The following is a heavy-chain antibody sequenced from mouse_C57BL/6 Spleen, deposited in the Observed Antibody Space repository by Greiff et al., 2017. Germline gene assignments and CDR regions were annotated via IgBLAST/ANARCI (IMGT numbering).Heavy chain of an antibody. CDR2: IRSKSNNYAT. CDR1: GFSFNTYA. J-gene: IGHJ4*01. Sequence: EVQLVESGGGLVQPKGSLKLSCAASGFSFNTYAMNWVRQAPGKGLEWVARIRSKSNNYATYYADSVKDRFTISRDDSESMLYLQMNNLKTEDTAMYYCVSGSSPYAMDYWGQGTSVTVSS. D-gene: IGHD1-1*01. V-gene: IGHV10-1*01. CDR3: VSGSSPYAMDY.